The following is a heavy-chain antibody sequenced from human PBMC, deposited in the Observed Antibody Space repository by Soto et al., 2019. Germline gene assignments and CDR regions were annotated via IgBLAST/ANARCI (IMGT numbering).Heavy chain of an antibody. CDR3: STGGAYGMDV. CDR1: GFTFSSYG. CDR2: IWHAGSHK. Sequence: QVQLVESGGGVVQPGRSLRLSFAASGFTFSSYGMHWVRQDPVKGLELVAVIWHAGSHKCYADSVKGRFTISRDNSKNTLYKQMNNLIPYDTAVYYCSTGGAYGMDVW. V-gene: IGHV3-33*01. J-gene: IGHJ6*01.